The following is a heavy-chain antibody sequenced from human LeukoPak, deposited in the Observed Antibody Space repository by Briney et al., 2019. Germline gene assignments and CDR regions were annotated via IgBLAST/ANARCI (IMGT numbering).Heavy chain of an antibody. J-gene: IGHJ4*02. CDR2: IKGKIDGGTT. CDR3: LIRLVT. CDR1: GFTFSNAL. V-gene: IGHV3-15*01. Sequence: GGSLRLSCAASGFTFSNALMNWVRQAPGKGLEWVGRIKGKIDGGTTDYAAPVKGRFTISRDDSKNTVYLQMNSLKTEDTAVYYCLIRLVTWGQGTLVTVSS. D-gene: IGHD3-9*01.